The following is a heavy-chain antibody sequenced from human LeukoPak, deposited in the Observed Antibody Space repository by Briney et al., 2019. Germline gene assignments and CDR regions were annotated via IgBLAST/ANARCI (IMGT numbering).Heavy chain of an antibody. CDR1: GYTFTSYG. CDR3: ARVLAARAYYYYYYMDV. D-gene: IGHD6-6*01. V-gene: IGHV1-18*01. CDR2: ISAYNGNT. Sequence: ASVKVSCKASGYTFTSYGISWVRQAPGQGLEWMGWISAYNGNTNYAQKLQGRVTITTDTSTSTAYMELRSLRSDDTAVYYCARVLAARAYYYYYYMDVWGKGTTVTVSS. J-gene: IGHJ6*03.